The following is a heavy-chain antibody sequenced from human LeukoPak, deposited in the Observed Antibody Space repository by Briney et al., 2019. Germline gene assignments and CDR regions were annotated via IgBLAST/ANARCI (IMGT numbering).Heavy chain of an antibody. D-gene: IGHD1-26*01. J-gene: IGHJ4*02. V-gene: IGHV1-18*01. CDR3: ARGGSSGSYGFDF. CDR2: ISGHNGNT. CDR1: SYTFTSYD. Sequence: ASVKVSCKASSYTFTSYDISWVRQAPGQGLEWMGWISGHNGNTNYAQKLQGRVTMTTDTSTSTACMELRSLRSDDTAVYYCARGGSSGSYGFDFWGQGTLVTVSS.